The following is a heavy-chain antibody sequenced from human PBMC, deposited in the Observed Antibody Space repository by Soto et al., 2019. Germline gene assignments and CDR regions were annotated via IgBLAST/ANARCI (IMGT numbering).Heavy chain of an antibody. Sequence: QVQLVESGGGVAQPGRSLRLSCTVSGFTFSGHAMHWVRQAPGKGLEWVTQIGSDGSNKYYAESVKGRFTISRDNSKNTLYLHMNSLRVEDTAVYYCARDGQGLAPYALDVWGQGTSVTVSS. V-gene: IGHV3-33*01. CDR3: ARDGQGLAPYALDV. CDR1: GFTFSGHA. D-gene: IGHD6-19*01. J-gene: IGHJ6*02. CDR2: IGSDGSNK.